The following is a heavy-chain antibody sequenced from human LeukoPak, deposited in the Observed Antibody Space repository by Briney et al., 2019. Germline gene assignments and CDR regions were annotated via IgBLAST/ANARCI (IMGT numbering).Heavy chain of an antibody. CDR3: ARHGDDYGGNSGFLDY. CDR1: GGSFSDYY. J-gene: IGHJ4*02. Sequence: SETLSLTCAVYGGSFSDYYWRWIRQPPGKGLEWIGSIYYSGSTYYNPSLKSRVTISVDTSKNQFSLKLSSVTAADTAVYYCARHGDDYGGNSGFLDYWGQGTLVTVSS. V-gene: IGHV4-34*01. CDR2: IYYSGST. D-gene: IGHD4-23*01.